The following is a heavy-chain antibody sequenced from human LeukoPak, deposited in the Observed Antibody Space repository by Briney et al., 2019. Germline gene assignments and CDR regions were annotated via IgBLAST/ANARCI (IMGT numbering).Heavy chain of an antibody. CDR2: IIPIFGTA. D-gene: IGHD5-12*01. V-gene: IGHV1-69*05. Sequence: SSVKVSCKASRGTFSSYAISWVRQAPGQGLEWMGRIIPIFGTANYAQKFQGRVTITTDESTSTAYMELSSLRSEDTAVYYCARGGYSGYDYYYYYYMDVWGKGTTVTVSS. CDR1: RGTFSSYA. J-gene: IGHJ6*03. CDR3: ARGGYSGYDYYYYYYMDV.